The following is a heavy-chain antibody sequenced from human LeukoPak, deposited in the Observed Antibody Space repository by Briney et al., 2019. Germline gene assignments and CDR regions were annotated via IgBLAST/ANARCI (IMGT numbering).Heavy chain of an antibody. D-gene: IGHD4-11*01. V-gene: IGHV3-66*01. CDR3: ARGPSKRYFDY. CDR1: GLNGSSVY. J-gene: IGHJ4*02. CDR2: IYSGGST. Sequence: PGGSLILSWSASGLNGSSVYMNWGRQATGKGLEWVSVIYSGGSTYYADSVKGRFTISRDNSKNTLYLQMNSLRAEDTAVYYCARGPSKRYFDYWGQGTLVTVSS.